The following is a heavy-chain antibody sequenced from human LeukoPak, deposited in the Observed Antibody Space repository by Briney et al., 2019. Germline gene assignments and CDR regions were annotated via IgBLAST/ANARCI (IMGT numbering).Heavy chain of an antibody. Sequence: GRSLRLSCAVSGFTFSSYSTSWVRQAPRKGLEWVSAISGSGGSTYYADSVKGRFTISRDNAKDSLYLQMNSLRAEDTAVYYCARLLGASYYFDYWGQGTLVTVSS. CDR1: GFTFSSYS. V-gene: IGHV3-23*01. J-gene: IGHJ4*02. CDR3: ARLLGASYYFDY. D-gene: IGHD1-26*01. CDR2: ISGSGGST.